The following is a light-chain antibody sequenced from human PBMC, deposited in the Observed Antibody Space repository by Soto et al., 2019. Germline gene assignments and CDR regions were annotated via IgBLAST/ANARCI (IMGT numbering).Light chain of an antibody. J-gene: IGKJ5*01. CDR2: GAS. V-gene: IGKV3-20*01. Sequence: EIVLTQSPGTLSLSPGERATLSCRASQSVSSSYLAWYQQKPGQPPRLLIYGASSRATGIPDRFSGSGSGTDFTLTISRLEPEDFAVFYCQHYDNLPITFGQGTRLEIK. CDR1: QSVSSSY. CDR3: QHYDNLPIT.